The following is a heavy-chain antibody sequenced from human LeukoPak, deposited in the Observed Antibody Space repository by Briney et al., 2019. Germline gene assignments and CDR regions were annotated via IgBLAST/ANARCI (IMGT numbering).Heavy chain of an antibody. CDR2: INPNSGGT. Sequence: APVKVSCKASGYTFTGYYMQWVRQAPGQGLEWMGWINPNSGGTNYAQKFQGRVTMTRDTSISTAYMELSRLRSDDTAVYYCARDASYYDFWSGDGPIDYWGQGTLVTVSS. CDR1: GYTFTGYY. V-gene: IGHV1-2*02. J-gene: IGHJ4*02. CDR3: ARDASYYDFWSGDGPIDY. D-gene: IGHD3-3*01.